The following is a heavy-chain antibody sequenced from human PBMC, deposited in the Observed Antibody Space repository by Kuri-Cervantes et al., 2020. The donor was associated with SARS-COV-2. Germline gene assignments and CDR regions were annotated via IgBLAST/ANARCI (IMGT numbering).Heavy chain of an antibody. D-gene: IGHD1-26*01. Sequence: SETLSLTCTVSGYSISSGYYWGWIRQPPGKGLEWIGSIYHSGSTYYNPSLKSRVTISVDTSKNQFSLKLSSVTAADTAVRYCARGQWGLPFDYWGQGTLVTVSS. CDR3: ARGQWGLPFDY. CDR2: IYHSGST. CDR1: GYSISSGYY. J-gene: IGHJ4*02. V-gene: IGHV4-38-2*02.